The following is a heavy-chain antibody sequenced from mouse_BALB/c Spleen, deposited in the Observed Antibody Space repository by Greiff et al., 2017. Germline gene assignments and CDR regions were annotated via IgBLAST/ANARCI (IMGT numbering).Heavy chain of an antibody. CDR3: AREGNYYFDY. V-gene: IGHV5-9-4*01. CDR2: ISSGGSYT. J-gene: IGHJ2*01. D-gene: IGHD2-1*01. CDR1: GFTFSSYA. Sequence: KLEESGGGLVKPGGSLKLSCAASGFTFSSYAMSWVRQSPEKRLEWVAEISSGGSYTYYPDTVTGRFTISRDNAKNTLYLEMSSLRSEDTAMYYCAREGNYYFDYWGQGTTLTVSS.